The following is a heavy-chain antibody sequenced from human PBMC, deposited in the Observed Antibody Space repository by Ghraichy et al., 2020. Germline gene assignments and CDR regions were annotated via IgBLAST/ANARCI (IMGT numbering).Heavy chain of an antibody. Sequence: SETLSLTCSVSGGSISDFYWSWIRQPAGKGLEWIGRIYSGGDTYYSPSLRSRVTISVDTSKNQFSLRLTSVTAADTAVYYCARDAYYYDTTCYYLTFYWGRETLDTFAS. CDR2: IYSGGDT. V-gene: IGHV4-4*07. CDR3: ARDAYYYDTTCYYLTFY. J-gene: IGHJ4*02. CDR1: GGSISDFY. D-gene: IGHD3-22*01.